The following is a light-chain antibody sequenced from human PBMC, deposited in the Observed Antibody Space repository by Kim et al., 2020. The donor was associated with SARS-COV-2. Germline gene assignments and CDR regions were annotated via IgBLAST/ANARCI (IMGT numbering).Light chain of an antibody. CDR2: DAS. V-gene: IGKV3-11*01. Sequence: PGERATLSCRASQSVSSYLAWYQQKPGQAPRLLIYDASTRATGIPARFSGSGSGTDFTLTIRSLETEDFAVYYCQQRSNWPEFTFGPGTKVDIK. J-gene: IGKJ3*01. CDR1: QSVSSY. CDR3: QQRSNWPEFT.